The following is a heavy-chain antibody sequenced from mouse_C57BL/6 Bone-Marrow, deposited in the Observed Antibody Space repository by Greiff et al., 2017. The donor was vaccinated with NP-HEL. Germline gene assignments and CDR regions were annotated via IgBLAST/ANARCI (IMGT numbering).Heavy chain of an antibody. Sequence: VQLQQSGAELVRPGASVTLSCKASCYTFTDYEMHWVKQTPVHGLEWIGAIDPETGGTAYNQKFKGKAILTADKSSSTAYMELRSLTSEDSAVYYCTIYYDYPWGQGTLVTVSA. CDR1: CYTFTDYE. CDR2: IDPETGGT. D-gene: IGHD2-4*01. CDR3: TIYYDYP. V-gene: IGHV1-15*01. J-gene: IGHJ3*01.